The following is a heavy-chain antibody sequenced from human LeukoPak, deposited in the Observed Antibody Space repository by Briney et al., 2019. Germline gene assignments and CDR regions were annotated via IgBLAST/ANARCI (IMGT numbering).Heavy chain of an antibody. CDR2: ISGYNGNT. J-gene: IGHJ3*02. D-gene: IGHD5-24*01. Sequence: GASVKVSCKASGYTFSSYGISWVRQAPGQGLEWMGWISGYNGNTNYAQCLQGRVTMTTDTSTSTAYMELRSLRSDDTAMYYCARDQGDGYNWGTFDIWGQGTMVTVSS. CDR3: ARDQGDGYNWGTFDI. V-gene: IGHV1-18*01. CDR1: GYTFSSYG.